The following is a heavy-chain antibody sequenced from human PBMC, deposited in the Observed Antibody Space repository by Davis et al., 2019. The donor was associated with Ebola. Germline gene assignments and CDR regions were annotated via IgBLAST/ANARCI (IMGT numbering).Heavy chain of an antibody. J-gene: IGHJ6*02. V-gene: IGHV1-69*04. CDR2: IIPILGIA. D-gene: IGHD6-19*01. Sequence: AASVKVSCKASGGTFSSYAISWVRQAPGQGLEWMGRIIPILGIANYAQKFQGRVTITADKSTSTAYMELSSLRSEDTAVYYCARYRAVAGTQYYGMDVWGQGTTVTVSS. CDR3: ARYRAVAGTQYYGMDV. CDR1: GGTFSSYA.